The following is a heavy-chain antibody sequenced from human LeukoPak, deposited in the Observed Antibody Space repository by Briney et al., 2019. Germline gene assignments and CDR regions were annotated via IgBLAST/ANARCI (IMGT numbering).Heavy chain of an antibody. D-gene: IGHD6-19*01. CDR2: ISGGAAGT. V-gene: IGHV3-23*01. J-gene: IGHJ4*02. CDR3: ARTVYNSGWFHFDH. CDR1: GFSLRSYA. Sequence: PGGSLRLSCAVSGFSLRSYAMSWVRQAPGKGLEWVSAISGGAAGTYYADPVKGRFTISTDISKSTLYVQINSLRAEDTAVYYCARTVYNSGWFHFDHWGQGTLVTVSS.